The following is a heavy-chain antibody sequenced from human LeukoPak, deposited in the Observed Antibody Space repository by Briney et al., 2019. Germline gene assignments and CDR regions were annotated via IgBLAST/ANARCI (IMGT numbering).Heavy chain of an antibody. Sequence: ASVKVSCKASGYSFTSHYMHWVRQAPGQGLEWMGWINPNSGGTNYAQKFQGRVTMTRDTSISTAYMELSRLRSDDTAVYYCARATAGTIDFDYWGQGTLVTVSS. CDR1: GYSFTSHY. J-gene: IGHJ4*02. V-gene: IGHV1-2*02. CDR2: INPNSGGT. CDR3: ARATAGTIDFDY. D-gene: IGHD6-13*01.